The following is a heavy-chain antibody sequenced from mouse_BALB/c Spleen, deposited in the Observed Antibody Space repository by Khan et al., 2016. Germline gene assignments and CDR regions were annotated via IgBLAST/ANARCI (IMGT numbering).Heavy chain of an antibody. CDR3: ASGFWYFDV. J-gene: IGHJ1*01. CDR1: GYSITSDYA. V-gene: IGHV3-2*02. D-gene: IGHD2-2*01. CDR2: ISYSDST. Sequence: EVQLQESGPGLVKPSQSLSLTCTVTGYSITSDYAWNWIRQFPGNKLEWMGYISYSDSTSYNPSLKSRISITRDTSKNQFYLQLNSVTTEDTATYYCASGFWYFDVWGAGTTVTVSS.